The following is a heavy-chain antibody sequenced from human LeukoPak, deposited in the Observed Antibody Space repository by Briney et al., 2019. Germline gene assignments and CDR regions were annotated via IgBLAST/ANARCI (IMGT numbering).Heavy chain of an antibody. CDR1: GFTFISDA. CDR3: AKDGYGSGSYYTLNFDY. Sequence: PGGSLRLSCAASGFTFISDAMSWVRQAPGKGLECVSTISGSGVSTYFADSVKGRFTISRDNSKNTLYLQMNSLRAEDTAVYYCAKDGYGSGSYYTLNFDYWGQGTLVTVSS. V-gene: IGHV3-23*01. CDR2: ISGSGVST. D-gene: IGHD3-10*01. J-gene: IGHJ4*02.